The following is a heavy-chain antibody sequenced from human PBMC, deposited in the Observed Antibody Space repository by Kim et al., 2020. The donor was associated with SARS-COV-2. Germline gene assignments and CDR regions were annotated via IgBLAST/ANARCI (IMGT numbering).Heavy chain of an antibody. CDR3: ARDLKGYSSGWYTLGY. Sequence: SVKVRFTLSRDNSKNTLYLQMNSLRADDTAVYYCARDLKGYSSGWYTLGYWGQGTLVTVSS. V-gene: IGHV3-30*07. D-gene: IGHD6-19*01. J-gene: IGHJ4*02.